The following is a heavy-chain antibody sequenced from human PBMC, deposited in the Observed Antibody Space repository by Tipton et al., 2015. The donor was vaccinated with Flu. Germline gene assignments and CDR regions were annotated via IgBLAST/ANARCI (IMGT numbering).Heavy chain of an antibody. CDR2: INHSGST. D-gene: IGHD5-18*01. CDR1: GGSFSGYY. J-gene: IGHJ6*02. Sequence: LRLSCAVYGGSFSGYYWSWIRQPPGKGLEWIGEINHSGSTNYNPSLKSRVTISVDTSKNQFSLKLSSVTAADTAVYYCARGHTAMVGSLYYYGMDVWGQGP. V-gene: IGHV4-34*01. CDR3: ARGHTAMVGSLYYYGMDV.